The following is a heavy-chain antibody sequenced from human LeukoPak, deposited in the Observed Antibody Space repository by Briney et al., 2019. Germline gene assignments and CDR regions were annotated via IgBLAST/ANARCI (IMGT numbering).Heavy chain of an antibody. Sequence: PSETLSLTCTVSGGSISSGGYYWSWIRQHPGKGLEWIGYIYYSGSTYYNPSLKSRVTISVDTSKNQFSLKLSSVTAADTAVYYCARGSSYFPMVRGVIISPYFDYWGQGTLVTVSS. CDR2: IYYSGST. CDR1: GGSISSGGYY. V-gene: IGHV4-31*03. J-gene: IGHJ4*02. CDR3: ARGSSYFPMVRGVIISPYFDY. D-gene: IGHD3-10*01.